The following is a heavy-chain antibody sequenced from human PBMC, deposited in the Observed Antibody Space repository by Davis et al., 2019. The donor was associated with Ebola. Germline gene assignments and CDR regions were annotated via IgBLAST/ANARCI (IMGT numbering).Heavy chain of an antibody. CDR1: GLTSSFSKYP. V-gene: IGHV3-23*01. Sequence: PGGSLTLSCEASGLTSSFSKYPMNWVRQSPGKGLEWVSGVTGDGAKEDYADSVKGRFTISRDNSKNTLSLEMKNLKVDDTAKYYCARGDGDYWGQGTLVTVSS. CDR3: ARGDGDY. J-gene: IGHJ4*02. CDR2: VTGDGAKE. D-gene: IGHD3-10*01.